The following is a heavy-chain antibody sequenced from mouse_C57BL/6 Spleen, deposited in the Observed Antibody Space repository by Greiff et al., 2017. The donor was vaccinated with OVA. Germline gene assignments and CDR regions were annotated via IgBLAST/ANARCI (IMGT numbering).Heavy chain of an antibody. D-gene: IGHD2-1*01. CDR1: GYTFTEYT. J-gene: IGHJ4*01. CDR2: FYPGSGSL. Sequence: QVQLQQSGAELVKPGASVKLSCKASGYTFTEYTIHWVKQRSGQGLEWIGWFYPGSGSLNYNEKFKDKATLPEDKSSSTAYMELSRLTSEDSAVYYCARHHYGNYADAMDYWGQGTSVTVSS. V-gene: IGHV1-62-2*01. CDR3: ARHHYGNYADAMDY.